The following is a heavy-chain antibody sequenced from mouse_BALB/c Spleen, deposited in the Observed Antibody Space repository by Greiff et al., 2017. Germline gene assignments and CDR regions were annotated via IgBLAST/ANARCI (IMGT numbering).Heavy chain of an antibody. D-gene: IGHD3-1*01. J-gene: IGHJ4*01. CDR2: IYPGSGST. CDR3: ARGARATGAMDY. CDR1: GYTFTSYW. V-gene: IGHV1S22*01. Sequence: LQQPGSELVRPGASVKLSCKASGYTFTSYWMHWVKQRHGQGLEWIGNIYPGSGSTNYDEKFKGKATLTADKSSSTAYMQLSSLTSENSAVYFCARGARATGAMDYWGQGTSVTVSS.